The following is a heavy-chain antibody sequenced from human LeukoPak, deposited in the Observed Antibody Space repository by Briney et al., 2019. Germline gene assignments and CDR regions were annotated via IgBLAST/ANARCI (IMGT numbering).Heavy chain of an antibody. CDR1: GSTFSSYA. V-gene: IGHV3-23*01. D-gene: IGHD4-17*01. CDR3: AKVNYGYYFDY. J-gene: IGHJ4*02. CDR2: ISGSGGST. Sequence: GGSLRLSCAASGSTFSSYAMSWVRQAPGKGLEWVSAISGSGGSTYYADSEKGRFTISRDNSKNTLYLQMNSLRAEDTAVYYCAKVNYGYYFDYWGQGTLVTVSS.